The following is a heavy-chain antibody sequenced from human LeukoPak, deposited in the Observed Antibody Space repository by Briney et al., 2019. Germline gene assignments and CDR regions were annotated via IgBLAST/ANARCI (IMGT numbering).Heavy chain of an antibody. Sequence: SVKVSCKASGGTFSSYAISWVRQAPGQGLEWMGRIIPIFGIANYAQKFQGRVTITADKSTSTAYMELSSLRSEDTAVYYCAREASGSNYDFWSGYSEWFDPWGQGTLVTVSS. V-gene: IGHV1-69*04. D-gene: IGHD3-3*01. J-gene: IGHJ5*02. CDR3: AREASGSNYDFWSGYSEWFDP. CDR2: IIPIFGIA. CDR1: GGTFSSYA.